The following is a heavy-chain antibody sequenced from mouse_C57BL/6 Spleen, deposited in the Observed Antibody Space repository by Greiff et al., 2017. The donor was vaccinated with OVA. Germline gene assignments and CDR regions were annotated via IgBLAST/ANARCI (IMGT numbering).Heavy chain of an antibody. Sequence: VTLKVSGPGILQSSQTLSLTCSFSGFSLSPSGMGVSWIRQPSGKGLEWLAHIYWDDDKRYNPSLKSRLTISKDTSRNQVFLKITSVDTADTATYYCARITTVVATGWYFDVWGTGTTVTVSS. D-gene: IGHD1-1*01. J-gene: IGHJ1*03. CDR3: ARITTVVATGWYFDV. V-gene: IGHV8-12*01. CDR2: IYWDDDK. CDR1: GFSLSPSGMG.